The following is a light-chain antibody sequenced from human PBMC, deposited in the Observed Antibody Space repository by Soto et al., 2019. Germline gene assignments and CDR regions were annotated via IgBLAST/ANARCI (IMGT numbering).Light chain of an antibody. Sequence: EIVLTQSPGTLSLSPGERATLSCRASQSVSSSYLAWYQQKPGQAPRLVIHGASSSATGIPDRFSGSGSGTDFTLTSTRLEPEDFAVYYCQQFGDSPLLTFGQGTKLEIK. J-gene: IGKJ2*01. CDR1: QSVSSSY. V-gene: IGKV3-20*01. CDR3: QQFGDSPLLT. CDR2: GAS.